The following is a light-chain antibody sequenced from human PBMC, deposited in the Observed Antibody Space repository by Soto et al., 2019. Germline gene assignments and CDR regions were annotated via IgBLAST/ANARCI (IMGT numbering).Light chain of an antibody. CDR3: QQYDRSPLT. V-gene: IGKV3-20*01. Sequence: EIVLTQSPGTLSLSPGERATLSCRASQSVSSSYLAWYQQKPGQAPRLLIYGASSRATGIPDRFSGGGSGTDFTLTISRLEPEDFAVYYCQQYDRSPLTFGGGTKVEIK. J-gene: IGKJ4*01. CDR2: GAS. CDR1: QSVSSSY.